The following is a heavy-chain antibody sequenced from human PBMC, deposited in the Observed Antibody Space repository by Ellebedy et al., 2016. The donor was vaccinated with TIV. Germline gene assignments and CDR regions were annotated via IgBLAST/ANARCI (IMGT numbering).Heavy chain of an antibody. J-gene: IGHJ4*02. V-gene: IGHV3-30-3*01. Sequence: PGGSLRLSCAASGFTFSNYAMHWVRQAPGKGLEWVAVISYHSSNKDYADSVKGRFTISRDNSKNTLYLQMNSLRAEDTAVYYCARDNRDYEDSRGTGFDYWGQGTLVTVSP. CDR3: ARDNRDYEDSRGTGFDY. CDR2: ISYHSSNK. CDR1: GFTFSNYA. D-gene: IGHD4-17*01.